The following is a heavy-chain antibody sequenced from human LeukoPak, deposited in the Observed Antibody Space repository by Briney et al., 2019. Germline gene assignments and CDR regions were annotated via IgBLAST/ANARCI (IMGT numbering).Heavy chain of an antibody. CDR3: AKDYYDSSGYVGDAFDI. V-gene: IGHV3-23*01. CDR2: ISGSGGST. D-gene: IGHD3-22*01. CDR1: GFTFSSYA. J-gene: IGHJ3*02. Sequence: GGSLRLSCAASGFTFSSYAMSWVRQAPGKGLEGVSAISGSGGSTYYADAVKGRFTISRDNSKNTLYLQMNSLRAEDTAVYYCAKDYYDSSGYVGDAFDIWGQGTMVTVSS.